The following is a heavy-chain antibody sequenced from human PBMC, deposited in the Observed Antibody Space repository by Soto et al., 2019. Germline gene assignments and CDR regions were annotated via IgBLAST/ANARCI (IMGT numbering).Heavy chain of an antibody. V-gene: IGHV3-30*03. D-gene: IGHD5-18*01. CDR1: GFTFSSYG. CDR2: ISYDGSNK. CDR3: AMEEDETGYSYGTDV. J-gene: IGHJ4*02. Sequence: GGSLRLSCAASGFTFSSYGMHWVRQAPGKGLEWVAVISYDGSNKYYADSVKGRFTISRDNSKNTLYLQMNSLRAEDTAVYYCAMEEDETGYSYGTDVWGQRSLDTVSS.